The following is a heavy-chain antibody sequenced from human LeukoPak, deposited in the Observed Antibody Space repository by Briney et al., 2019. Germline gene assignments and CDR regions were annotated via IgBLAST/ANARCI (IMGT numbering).Heavy chain of an antibody. V-gene: IGHV3-64*01. Sequence: PGGCLRLSCAASGFTFSSYAMHWVRQAPRKGLEYVSSISSNGGGTYYANSVKGRFTISRDNSNNTLYLQMGSLRAEDMAVYFCARVRDSGYLDNWGQGTLVTVSS. J-gene: IGHJ4*02. D-gene: IGHD1-26*01. CDR1: GFTFSSYA. CDR2: ISSNGGGT. CDR3: ARVRDSGYLDN.